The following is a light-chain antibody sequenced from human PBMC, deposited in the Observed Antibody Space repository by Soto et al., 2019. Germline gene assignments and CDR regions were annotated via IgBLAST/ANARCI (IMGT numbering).Light chain of an antibody. V-gene: IGKV3-11*01. J-gene: IGKJ3*01. CDR2: DAS. CDR1: QNGRTY. CDR3: QQRSSPFT. Sequence: EIVLTQSPATLSLSPGERATLSCRASQNGRTYLAWSQQNPGQAPRLLIYDASNRATAIPARFTGSGSGTDCTLTISSLEPEDFAVYYCQQRSSPFTFVPGTIVDIK.